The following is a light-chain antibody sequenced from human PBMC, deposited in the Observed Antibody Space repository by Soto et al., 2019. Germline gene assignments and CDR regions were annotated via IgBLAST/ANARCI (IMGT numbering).Light chain of an antibody. J-gene: IGKJ1*01. CDR3: QQYGSSPWT. CDR1: QGISNW. Sequence: DIQLTQSPSSLSASVGDRVTIACRASQGISNWLAWYQQKPGKAPKLLIFHASSLESGVPSRFSGSGSGTEFTLTISSLQSDDFAVYYCQQYGSSPWTFGQGTKVDIK. CDR2: HAS. V-gene: IGKV1-5*01.